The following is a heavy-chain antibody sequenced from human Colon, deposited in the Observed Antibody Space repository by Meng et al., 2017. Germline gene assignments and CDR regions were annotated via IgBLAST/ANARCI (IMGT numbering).Heavy chain of an antibody. D-gene: IGHD4-17*01. Sequence: QVHLHESGPGLVRTSDDLHLVCTVSDGSIKSGGYHWSWVRQHPGKGLEYIGFMSDSGTTDYNPSLRSRVSISEIGSSKNQFSLTLRSVTAADTATYFCARDTLYGTDYWGQGVLVTVSS. J-gene: IGHJ4*02. CDR1: DGSIKSGGYH. V-gene: IGHV4-31*03. CDR2: MSDSGTT. CDR3: ARDTLYGTDY.